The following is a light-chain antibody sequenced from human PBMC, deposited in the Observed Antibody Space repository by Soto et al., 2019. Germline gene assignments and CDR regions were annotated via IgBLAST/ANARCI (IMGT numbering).Light chain of an antibody. CDR1: QSVSSSY. Sequence: EIVLTQSPGTLSLSPGERATLSCRASQSVSSSYLAWYQQKPGQAPRLLIYGASSRATGIPDRFSGSVSGTNFTLTISRLEPEDFAVYYCQQYGCSPFTFVPGTKVDIK. CDR3: QQYGCSPFT. CDR2: GAS. V-gene: IGKV3-20*01. J-gene: IGKJ3*01.